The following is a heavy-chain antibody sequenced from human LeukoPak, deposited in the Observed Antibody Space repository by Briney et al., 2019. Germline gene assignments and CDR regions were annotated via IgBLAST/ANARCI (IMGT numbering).Heavy chain of an antibody. CDR2: ISWNGGST. J-gene: IGHJ4*02. V-gene: IGHV3-20*04. CDR3: AREETRITVVRGVTYFDY. D-gene: IGHD3-10*01. CDR1: GFTFDDYG. Sequence: PGGSLRLSCAASGFTFDDYGMSWVRQAPGKGLEWVSFISWNGGSTGYADSVKGRFTISRDNAKNSLYLQMNGLRAEDTAFYYCAREETRITVVRGVTYFDYWGQGTLVTVSS.